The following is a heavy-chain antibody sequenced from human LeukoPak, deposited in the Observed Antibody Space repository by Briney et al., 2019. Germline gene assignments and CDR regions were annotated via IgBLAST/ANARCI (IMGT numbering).Heavy chain of an antibody. J-gene: IGHJ4*02. CDR1: GGSISSSSYY. CDR3: ASRIAAAGSRFFDY. CDR2: IYYSGST. V-gene: IGHV4-39*01. D-gene: IGHD6-13*01. Sequence: SETLSLTCTVSGGSISSSSYYWGWIRQPPGKGLEWIGSIYYSGSTYYNPSLKSRVTISVDTSKNQFSLKLNSVTAADTAVYYCASRIAAAGSRFFDYWGQGTLVTVSS.